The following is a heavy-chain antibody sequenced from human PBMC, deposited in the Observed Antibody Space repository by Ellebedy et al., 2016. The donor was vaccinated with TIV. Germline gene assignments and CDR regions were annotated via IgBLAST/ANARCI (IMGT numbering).Heavy chain of an antibody. CDR2: INPSSGSR. D-gene: IGHD2-8*02. V-gene: IGHV1-46*01. CDR1: GYTVTRYY. CDR3: ARIYCTDSRCYDAFDL. Sequence: AASVKVSCKASGYTVTRYYIHWVRQAPGQGLEWMAIINPSSGSRNSAQKFQDRITLTTDTSTSTVYMELSSLRSEDTAVYYCARIYCTDSRCYDAFDLWGQGTKVTVSS. J-gene: IGHJ3*01.